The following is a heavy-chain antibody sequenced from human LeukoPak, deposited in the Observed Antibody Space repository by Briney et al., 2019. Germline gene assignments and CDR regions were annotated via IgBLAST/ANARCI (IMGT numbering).Heavy chain of an antibody. D-gene: IGHD3-22*01. J-gene: IGHJ4*02. CDR3: ARDPIGGDYFDY. CDR1: GFTFSSYT. V-gene: IGHV3-21*01. CDR2: ISSSSSYI. Sequence: KPGGSLRLSCAASGFTFSSYTMNWVRQAPEKGLEWVSSISSSSSYIYYADSVKGRFTISRDNAKNSLYLQMNSLRAEDTAVYYCARDPIGGDYFDYWGQGTLVTVSS.